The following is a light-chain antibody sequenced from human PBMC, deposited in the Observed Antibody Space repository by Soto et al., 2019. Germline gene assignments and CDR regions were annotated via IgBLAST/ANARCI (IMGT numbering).Light chain of an antibody. J-gene: IGKJ3*01. Sequence: EIQMTQSPSTLSASVGDRVTITCRASQSISSWLAWYQQKPGKAPKLLIYKASSLESGVPSRFSGSGSGTEFTLTISSLQPDDFATYYCRGFTFGPGTKVDIK. CDR2: KAS. CDR1: QSISSW. V-gene: IGKV1-5*03. CDR3: RGFT.